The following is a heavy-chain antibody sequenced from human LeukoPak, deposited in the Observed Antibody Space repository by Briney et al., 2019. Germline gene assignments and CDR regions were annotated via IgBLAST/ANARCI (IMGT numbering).Heavy chain of an antibody. CDR2: INPSGGST. Sequence: GASVKVSCKASGYTFTGYYMHWVRQAPGQGLVWMGIINPSGGSTTYAQKFQDRVTMTRDTSTSTVYMELSSLRSEDTAVYYCARPRSAAGPLDYWGQGTLVTVSS. D-gene: IGHD6-25*01. V-gene: IGHV1-46*01. J-gene: IGHJ4*02. CDR3: ARPRSAAGPLDY. CDR1: GYTFTGYY.